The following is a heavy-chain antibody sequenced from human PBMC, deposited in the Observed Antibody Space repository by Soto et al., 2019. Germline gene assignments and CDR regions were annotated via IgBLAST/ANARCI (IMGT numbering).Heavy chain of an antibody. CDR2: ISGFGDST. V-gene: IGHV3-23*01. CDR3: AKDAVVVVPAVIRNWFDP. J-gene: IGHJ5*02. Sequence: PGGSLRLSCAASVFSFISYGMSWVRQAPGKGLEWVSGISGFGDSTYYADSVKGRFTISRDNSENTLYLQMNSLRAEDTAVYFCAKDAVVVVPAVIRNWFDPWGQGTQVTVSS. D-gene: IGHD2-2*01. CDR1: VFSFISYG.